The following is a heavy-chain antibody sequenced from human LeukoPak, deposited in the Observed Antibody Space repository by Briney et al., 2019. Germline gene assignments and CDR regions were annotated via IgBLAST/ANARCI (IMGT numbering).Heavy chain of an antibody. V-gene: IGHV3-15*01. J-gene: IGHJ4*02. CDR1: GFDLTRHA. CDR2: IRGKADGETT. D-gene: IGHD6-13*01. CDR3: ILAAAGPAY. Sequence: GGSLRLSCAASGFDLTRHAMSWVRQTPGKGPEWLGRIRGKADGETTDYAAPVKGRFTISRDDSKNILYLQMNSLTTEDTAVYYCILAAAGPAYWGQGALVTVSS.